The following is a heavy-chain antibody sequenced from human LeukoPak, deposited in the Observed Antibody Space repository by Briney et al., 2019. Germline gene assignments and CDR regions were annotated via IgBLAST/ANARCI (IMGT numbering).Heavy chain of an antibody. J-gene: IGHJ4*02. D-gene: IGHD6-19*01. CDR1: GFTFSNSV. Sequence: GGSVRHSCAASGFTFSNSVMSWVRQSPGKGLEWVSSINDSGGSAYYADSVKGRFTTSRDNSKNTLYLQMNSLRAEDTAVYYCARGVSGWPYYLDYWGQGALVTVSS. CDR2: INDSGGSA. CDR3: ARGVSGWPYYLDY. V-gene: IGHV3-23*01.